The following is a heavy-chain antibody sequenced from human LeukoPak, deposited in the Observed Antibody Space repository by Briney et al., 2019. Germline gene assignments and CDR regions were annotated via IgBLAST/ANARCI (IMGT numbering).Heavy chain of an antibody. CDR2: IIPILGIA. Sequence: SVKVSCKASGGTFSSYAISWVRQAPGQGLEWMGRIIPILGIANYAQKFQGRVTITADKSTSTAYMELSSLRSEDTAVYYCARLHSGVVFDIWGQGTMVTVSS. V-gene: IGHV1-69*04. J-gene: IGHJ3*02. CDR1: GGTFSSYA. D-gene: IGHD2-15*01. CDR3: ARLHSGVVFDI.